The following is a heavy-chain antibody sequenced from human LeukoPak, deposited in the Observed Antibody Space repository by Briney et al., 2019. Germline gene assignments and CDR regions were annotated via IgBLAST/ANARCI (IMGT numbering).Heavy chain of an antibody. V-gene: IGHV3-30*03. CDR2: ISYDGSNK. Sequence: GRSLRLSCAASGFIFSSYGMHWVRQAPGKGLEWVAVISYDGSNKYYADSVKGRFTISRDNAKNSLYLQMNSLRAEDTAVYYCARDLAWGGYWGQGTLVTISS. D-gene: IGHD7-27*01. J-gene: IGHJ4*02. CDR3: ARDLAWGGY. CDR1: GFIFSSYG.